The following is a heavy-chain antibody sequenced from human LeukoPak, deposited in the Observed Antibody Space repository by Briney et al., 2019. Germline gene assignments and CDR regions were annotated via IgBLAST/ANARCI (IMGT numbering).Heavy chain of an antibody. CDR3: APGGSRGWYDVYYFDY. V-gene: IGHV3-23*01. D-gene: IGHD6-19*01. J-gene: IGHJ4*02. Sequence: GSLRLSCSASGFTFITYAMSWVRQAPGKGLEWVSAIIGSGGSTYYADSVEGRFTISRDNSKNTLYLQINSLRAEDTAVYYCAPGGSRGWYDVYYFDYWGQGTLITVSS. CDR2: IIGSGGST. CDR1: GFTFITYA.